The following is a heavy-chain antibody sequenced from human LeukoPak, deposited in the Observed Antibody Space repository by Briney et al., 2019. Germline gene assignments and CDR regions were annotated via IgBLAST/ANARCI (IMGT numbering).Heavy chain of an antibody. D-gene: IGHD1-26*01. Sequence: SETLSLTCTVSGVSISSYYWSWIRQPPGKGLEWIGYIYYSGSTNYNPSLKSRVPLSVDTSKNQFSLKLSSVTAADTAVYYCASEPIVGATPIDYWGQGTLVTVSS. CDR1: GVSISSYY. J-gene: IGHJ4*02. CDR3: ASEPIVGATPIDY. V-gene: IGHV4-59*08. CDR2: IYYSGST.